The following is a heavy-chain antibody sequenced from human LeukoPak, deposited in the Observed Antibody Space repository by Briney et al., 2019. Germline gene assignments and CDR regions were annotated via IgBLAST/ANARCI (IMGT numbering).Heavy chain of an antibody. D-gene: IGHD6-13*01. CDR3: ARDYPVHTWQQLDGPGWWFDP. J-gene: IGHJ5*02. CDR1: GFTFSSYA. Sequence: GGSLRLSCAASGFTFSSYAMSWVRQAPGKGLEWVSAISGSGGSTYYADSVKGRFTISRDNSKNTLYLQMNSLRAEDTAVYYCARDYPVHTWQQLDGPGWWFDPWGQGTLVTVSS. CDR2: ISGSGGST. V-gene: IGHV3-23*01.